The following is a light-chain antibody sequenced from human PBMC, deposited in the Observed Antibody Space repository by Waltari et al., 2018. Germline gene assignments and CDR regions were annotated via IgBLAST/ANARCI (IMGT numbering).Light chain of an antibody. Sequence: SYELTQPPSVSVSPGQTASIPCSGDKLGAKYVCWYQQKPGQSPVLVIYQDRKRPSGIPERFSGSNSGNTATLTISGTQAMDEADYYCQAWDSSALVVFGGGTKVTVL. CDR3: QAWDSSALVV. CDR1: KLGAKY. V-gene: IGLV3-1*01. J-gene: IGLJ2*01. CDR2: QDR.